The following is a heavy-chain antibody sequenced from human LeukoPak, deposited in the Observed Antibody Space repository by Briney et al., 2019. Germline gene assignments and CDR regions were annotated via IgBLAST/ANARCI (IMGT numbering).Heavy chain of an antibody. Sequence: ASVKVPCKAPGYTFTGYYMHWVRQAPGQGLEWMGWINPNSGGTNYAQKFQGRVTMTRDTSISTAYMELSRLRSDDTAVYYCASTLAVAGPVYYYYGMDVWGQGTTVTVSS. CDR2: INPNSGGT. CDR1: GYTFTGYY. D-gene: IGHD6-19*01. J-gene: IGHJ6*02. CDR3: ASTLAVAGPVYYYYGMDV. V-gene: IGHV1-2*02.